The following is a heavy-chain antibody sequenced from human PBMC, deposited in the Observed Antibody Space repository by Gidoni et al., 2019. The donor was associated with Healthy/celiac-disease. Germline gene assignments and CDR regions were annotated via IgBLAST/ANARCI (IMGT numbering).Heavy chain of an antibody. D-gene: IGHD2-2*02. V-gene: IGHV1-8*01. CDR2: MNPNSGNT. J-gene: IGHJ5*02. CDR3: ARDSQYCSSTSCDNVQRFDP. Sequence: QVQLVQSGAEVKKPGASVKVSCKASGYTFTSYDINWVRQATGQGLEWMGWMNPNSGNTGYAQKFQGRVTMTRNTSISTAYMELSSLRSEDTAVYYCARDSQYCSSTSCDNVQRFDPWGQGTLVTVSS. CDR1: GYTFTSYD.